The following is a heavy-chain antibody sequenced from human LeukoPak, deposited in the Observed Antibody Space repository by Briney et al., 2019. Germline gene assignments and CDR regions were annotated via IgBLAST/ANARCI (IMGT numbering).Heavy chain of an antibody. D-gene: IGHD3-3*01. V-gene: IGHV1-2*02. CDR2: INPNSGGT. CDR1: GYTFTGYY. J-gene: IGHJ3*02. Sequence: GASVKVSCKASGYTFTGYYMHWVRQAPGQGLEWMGWINPNSGGTNYAQKFQGRVAMTGDTSISTAYMDLYCARHGRFYDAFDIWGQGTMVTVSS. CDR3: I.